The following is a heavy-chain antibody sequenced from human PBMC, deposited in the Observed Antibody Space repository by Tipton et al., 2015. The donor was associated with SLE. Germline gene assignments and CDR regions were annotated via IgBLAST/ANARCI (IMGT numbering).Heavy chain of an antibody. CDR1: GYSISSGYY. CDR2: IYHSGST. J-gene: IGHJ6*03. D-gene: IGHD3-3*01. Sequence: TLSLTCAVSGYSISSGYYWGWIRQPPGKGLEWIGSIYHSGSTYYNPSLKSRVTISVDTFKNQFSLQLSSVTAADTAVYYCARRAFGDFWSGYTGPMDVWGKGTTVTVSS. V-gene: IGHV4-38-2*01. CDR3: ARRAFGDFWSGYTGPMDV.